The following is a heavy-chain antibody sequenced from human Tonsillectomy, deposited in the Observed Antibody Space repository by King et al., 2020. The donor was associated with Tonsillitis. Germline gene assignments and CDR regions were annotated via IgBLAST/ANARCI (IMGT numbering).Heavy chain of an antibody. D-gene: IGHD2-2*02. CDR3: VRECSSASCSTPDFDY. CDR1: GFSFSSHT. Sequence: VQLVESGGGLVKPGGSLRLTCAASGFSFSSHTMSWVRQAPGKGLEWVSSVTRNSTYVYCADSLRGRFTISRDNAKNSLYLQMNSLRVEDTAVYYCVRECSSASCSTPDFDYWGQGTLVTVSS. J-gene: IGHJ4*02. V-gene: IGHV3-21*01. CDR2: VTRNSTYV.